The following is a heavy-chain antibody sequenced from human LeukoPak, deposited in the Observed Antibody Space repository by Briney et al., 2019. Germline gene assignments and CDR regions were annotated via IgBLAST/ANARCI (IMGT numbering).Heavy chain of an antibody. J-gene: IGHJ3*02. CDR1: GFTFSSYR. CDR2: ISSSSSYI. D-gene: IGHD6-19*01. CDR3: SRGDGDSSGSWGFDS. V-gene: IGHV3-21*01. Sequence: GGSLRLSCAASGFTFSSYRMNWVRQAPGKGLEWVSSISSSSSYIYYADTVKGRFTISRDNAKNSLYLQMNSLRAEDTAVYYCSRGDGDSSGSWGFDSRGQGTIATVSS.